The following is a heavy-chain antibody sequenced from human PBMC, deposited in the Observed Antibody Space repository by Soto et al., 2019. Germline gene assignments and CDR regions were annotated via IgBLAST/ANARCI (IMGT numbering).Heavy chain of an antibody. J-gene: IGHJ4*02. CDR3: ARDRLGSGSWSDY. D-gene: IGHD6-13*01. CDR2: ISYDGSNK. CDR1: GFTLSSYA. V-gene: IGHV3-30-3*01. Sequence: QVQLVESGGGVVQPGRSLRLSCAASGFTLSSYAMHWVRQAPGKGLEWVAVISYDGSNKYYADSVKGRFTISRDNSKNTLYLQMNSLRAEDTAVYYCARDRLGSGSWSDYWGQGTLVTVSS.